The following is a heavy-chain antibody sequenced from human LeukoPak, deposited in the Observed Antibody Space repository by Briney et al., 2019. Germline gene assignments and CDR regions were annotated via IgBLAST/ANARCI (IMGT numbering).Heavy chain of an antibody. CDR1: GGTFSSYT. Sequence: SVKVSCKASGGTFSSYTISWVRQAPGQGLEWMGGIIPVFGSAKYAQKFQGRVTITADESTATAYMELRSLRSEDAAIYYCARDGKYQLLFNGMDVWGKGTTVTVSS. J-gene: IGHJ6*04. D-gene: IGHD2-2*01. CDR2: IIPVFGSA. CDR3: ARDGKYQLLFNGMDV. V-gene: IGHV1-69*13.